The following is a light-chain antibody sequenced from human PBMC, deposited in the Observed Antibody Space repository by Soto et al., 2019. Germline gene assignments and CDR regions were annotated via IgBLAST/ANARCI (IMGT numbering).Light chain of an antibody. CDR1: QGVTTN. J-gene: IGKJ5*01. V-gene: IGKV3-15*01. CDR3: QQYNNWPFS. CDR2: DVS. Sequence: IVMTQSPGTLSVSPGERATLSCMAGQGVTTNFAWYQQKSGQSPRLLIYDVSIRATGVPARFSGTGSETDFTLTISGLQYEDSAVYFCQQYNNWPFSFGQGTRLEIK.